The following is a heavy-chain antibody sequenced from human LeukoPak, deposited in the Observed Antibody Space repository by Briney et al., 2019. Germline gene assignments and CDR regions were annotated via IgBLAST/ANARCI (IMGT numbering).Heavy chain of an antibody. J-gene: IGHJ5*02. V-gene: IGHV4-4*09. CDR3: ARLPGEYWFDP. CDR2: IHSSGGS. D-gene: IGHD2/OR15-2a*01. Sequence: SETLSLTCTVSGGSISSYYWSWIRQTPEKGLEWMGHIHSSGGSSYYPSLKSRLTLSIDTSRNQFSLKLSSVTAADTAVYYCARLPGEYWFDPWGQGTLVTVSS. CDR1: GGSISSYY.